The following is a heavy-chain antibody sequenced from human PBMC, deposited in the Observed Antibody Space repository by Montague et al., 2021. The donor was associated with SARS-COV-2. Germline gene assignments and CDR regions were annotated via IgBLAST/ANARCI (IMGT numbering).Heavy chain of an antibody. CDR1: GGSIRSGSYY. Sequence: TLSLTCTVSGGSIRSGSYYWSWIRQPAGKGLEWIGRIYSSGSTNYNPSLKSRVTMSVDTSKNQFSLKVSSVTAADTAVYYCASDYGDYSYYYGLDVWGRGTTVTVSS. CDR2: IYSSGST. V-gene: IGHV4-61*02. CDR3: ASDYGDYSYYYGLDV. D-gene: IGHD4-17*01. J-gene: IGHJ6*02.